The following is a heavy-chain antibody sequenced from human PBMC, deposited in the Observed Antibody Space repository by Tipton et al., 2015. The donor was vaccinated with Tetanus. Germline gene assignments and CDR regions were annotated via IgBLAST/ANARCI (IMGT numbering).Heavy chain of an antibody. D-gene: IGHD3-10*01. J-gene: IGHJ6*02. CDR2: ISNDGSRQ. Sequence: SLRLSCAASGFTFSNYGMHWVRQAPGKGLEWVAVISNDGSRQYYADSVKGRFSISRDNSKNTLYLQMNSLRAEDTAVYYCARFRGKEEHYYYYGMDVWGQGTTVTVSS. V-gene: IGHV3-30*03. CDR3: ARFRGKEEHYYYYGMDV. CDR1: GFTFSNYG.